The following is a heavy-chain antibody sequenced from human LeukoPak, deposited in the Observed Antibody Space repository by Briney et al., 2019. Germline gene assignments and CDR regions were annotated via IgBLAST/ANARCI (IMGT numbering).Heavy chain of an antibody. V-gene: IGHV4-59*08. CDR1: GGSISPYY. CDR3: ARGRSGSYLNWFDP. Sequence: SETLSLTCTVSGGSISPYYWTWIRQPPGKGLEWIGYIHYSGSTNYNPSLKSRVTISVDTSKNQFSLKLSSVTAADTAVYYCARGRSGSYLNWFDPWGQGTLVTVSS. CDR2: IHYSGST. J-gene: IGHJ5*02. D-gene: IGHD1-26*01.